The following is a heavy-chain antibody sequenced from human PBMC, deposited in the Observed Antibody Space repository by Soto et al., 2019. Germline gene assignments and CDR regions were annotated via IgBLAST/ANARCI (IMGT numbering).Heavy chain of an antibody. CDR2: INSDGSST. V-gene: IGHV3-74*01. Sequence: GGSLRLSCAASGFTFSSYWMHWVRQAPGKGLVWVSRINSDGSSTSYADSVKGRFTISRDNAKNTLYLQMNSLRAEDTAVYCCAKDEYYCSSTSCYPYWGQGTLVTVSS. D-gene: IGHD2-2*01. CDR3: AKDEYYCSSTSCYPY. J-gene: IGHJ4*02. CDR1: GFTFSSYW.